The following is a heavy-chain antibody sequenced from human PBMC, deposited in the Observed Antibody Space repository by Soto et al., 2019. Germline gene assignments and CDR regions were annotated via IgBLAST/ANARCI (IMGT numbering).Heavy chain of an antibody. CDR1: GDIFSSFA. V-gene: IGHV1-69*01. D-gene: IGHD3-16*01. CDR2: IIPVFGTT. Sequence: QEQLVQSGAEVKKPGSSMKVSCKASGDIFSSFAISWVRQAPGQGLEWMGGIIPVFGTTNYAQKFKDRVTITADDSTNTAYMELSSLRSEDTAIYYCAMGGSPYVWFNEYWGQGTLVTVSS. J-gene: IGHJ4*02. CDR3: AMGGSPYVWFNEY.